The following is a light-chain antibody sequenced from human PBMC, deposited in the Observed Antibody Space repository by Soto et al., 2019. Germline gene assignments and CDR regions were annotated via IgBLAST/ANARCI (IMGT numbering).Light chain of an antibody. V-gene: IGLV2-14*01. J-gene: IGLJ1*01. CDR2: DVS. Sequence: QSALTQPASVSGSPGQSITISCTGTSSDVGGYNYDSWYQQHPGKAPKLMIYDVSNRPAGVSNRFSGSKSGNTASLTISGLQAEDEADYYCSSYTSRSTLLCVFGTGTKLTVL. CDR3: SSYTSRSTLLCV. CDR1: SSDVGGYNY.